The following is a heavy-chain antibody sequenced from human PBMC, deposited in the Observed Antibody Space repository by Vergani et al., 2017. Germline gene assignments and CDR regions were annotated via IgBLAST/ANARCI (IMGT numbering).Heavy chain of an antibody. CDR2: INPSGGST. D-gene: IGHD6-19*01. Sequence: QVQLVQSGAEVKKPGAAVKVSCKASGYTFTSYYMHWVRQAPGQGLEWMGIINPSGGSTSYAQKFQGRVTMTRDTSTSTVYMELSSLRSEDTAVYYCARYSGWYGSLDYWGQGTLVTVSS. V-gene: IGHV1-46*01. CDR3: ARYSGWYGSLDY. CDR1: GYTFTSYY. J-gene: IGHJ4*02.